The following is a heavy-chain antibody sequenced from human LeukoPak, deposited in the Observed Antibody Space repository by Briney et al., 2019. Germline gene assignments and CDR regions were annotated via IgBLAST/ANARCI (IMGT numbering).Heavy chain of an antibody. V-gene: IGHV3-13*01. J-gene: IGHJ2*01. D-gene: IGHD6-13*01. CDR1: GFTFRSYD. CDR2: IGTAGEI. Sequence: PGGSLRLSCAASGFTFRSYDMHWVRQATGKGLEWVSGIGTAGEIYYPGSVKGRFTISRENAKNSLYLQMNSLRAGDTAVYYCARAAYSSTWYSRYFDLWGCGTLVTVSS. CDR3: ARAAYSSTWYSRYFDL.